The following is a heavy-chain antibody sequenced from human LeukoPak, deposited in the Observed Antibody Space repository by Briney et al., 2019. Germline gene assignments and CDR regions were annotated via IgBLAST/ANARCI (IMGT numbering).Heavy chain of an antibody. V-gene: IGHV4-59*01. CDR1: GGSISSYY. CDR2: IYYSGST. CDR3: ASAAAGTNFDY. D-gene: IGHD6-13*01. J-gene: IGHJ4*02. Sequence: SETLSLTCTVSGGSISSYYWSWIRQPPGKGLEWTGYIYYSGSTNYNPSLKRRVTISVDTSKNQFSLKLSSVTAADTAVYYCASAAAGTNFDYWGRGTLVTVSS.